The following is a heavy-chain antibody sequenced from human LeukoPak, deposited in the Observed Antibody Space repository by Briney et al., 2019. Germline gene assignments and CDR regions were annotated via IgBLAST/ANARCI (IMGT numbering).Heavy chain of an antibody. CDR2: IKSGSDRGTS. J-gene: IGHJ4*02. CDR3: VTDLGKNDYGDF. D-gene: IGHD7-27*01. CDR1: GFNFNYAW. Sequence: PGGSLRLSCATSGFNFNYAWMNWVRQAPGKGLEWVGRIKSGSDRGTSDFPPPFQGRFTISKEISKNMLYLEMNNLKPDDTAVYYCVTDLGKNDYGDFWGQGTLVTVSS. V-gene: IGHV3-15*07.